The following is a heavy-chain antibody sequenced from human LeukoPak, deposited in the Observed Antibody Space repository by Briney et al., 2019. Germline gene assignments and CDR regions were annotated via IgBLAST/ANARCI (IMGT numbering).Heavy chain of an antibody. J-gene: IGHJ6*02. D-gene: IGHD2-2*01. CDR2: MKRDGSEI. CDR1: GFTFSTYW. Sequence: SGGSLRLSCSASGFTFSTYWMSWVRQAPGKGLEWVANMKRDGSEIYYVDSVRGRFTISRDNAKRSLYLQIESLRDDDTAVYHCALSSIHKDYYFGMDVWGQGTTVTVSS. CDR3: ALSSIHKDYYFGMDV. V-gene: IGHV3-7*03.